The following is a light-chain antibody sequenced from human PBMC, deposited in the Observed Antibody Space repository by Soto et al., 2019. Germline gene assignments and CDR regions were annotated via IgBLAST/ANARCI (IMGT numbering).Light chain of an antibody. CDR2: DAS. V-gene: IGKV1-13*02. J-gene: IGKJ4*01. CDR1: QGIGSA. Sequence: AIQLTQSPSSLSASIGDRVTITCRARQGIGSALAWYQQAPGKPPKLLIFDASTMENGVPSRFSGGGSGTDFTLTISRLQPDDFAAYYCLLFNTYPQAFGGGTKVEIK. CDR3: LLFNTYPQA.